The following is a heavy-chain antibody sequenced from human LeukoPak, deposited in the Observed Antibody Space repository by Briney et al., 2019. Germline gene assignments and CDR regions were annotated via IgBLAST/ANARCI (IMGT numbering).Heavy chain of an antibody. CDR2: VFYSGSS. D-gene: IGHD3-3*01. Sequence: SDTLSLTCTVSGGSISSSNYYWGWIRQPPGKGLEWIGSVFYSGSSYYNPSLKSRVTISVDTSKNQFSLKLSSVTAADTAVYYCARGYNVWSGYHYFDYWGQGAPVTVSS. CDR3: ARGYNVWSGYHYFDY. CDR1: GGSISSSNYY. J-gene: IGHJ4*02. V-gene: IGHV4-39*01.